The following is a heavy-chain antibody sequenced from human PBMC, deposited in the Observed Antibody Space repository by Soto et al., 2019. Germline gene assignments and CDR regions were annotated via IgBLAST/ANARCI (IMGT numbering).Heavy chain of an antibody. CDR3: ARDNNDFWSLYPLAFDY. CDR2: ISTSGNV. J-gene: IGHJ4*02. V-gene: IGHV4-4*07. Sequence: SETLCLTCTVSGGSLTKYYWSWIRQPAGRGLWWIGRISTSGNVVSKASLRSRLTMSVDTSKNQFSLRLTPVTAADTAVYYCARDNNDFWSLYPLAFDYWGQGALVTVSS. D-gene: IGHD3-3*01. CDR1: GGSLTKYY.